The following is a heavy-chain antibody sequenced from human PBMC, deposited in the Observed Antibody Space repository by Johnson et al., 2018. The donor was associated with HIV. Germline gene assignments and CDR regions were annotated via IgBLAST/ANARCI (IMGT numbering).Heavy chain of an antibody. CDR1: GFTLSSYA. CDR3: ARGIAVAGTWDDAFDI. J-gene: IGHJ3*02. D-gene: IGHD6-19*01. CDR2: ISGSGSTI. Sequence: VQLVESGGGVVQPGRSLRLSCAASGFTLSSYAMHWVRQAPGKGLEWVSYISGSGSTIYYADSVKGRFTIFRDNAKNSLYLQMNSLRAEDTAVYYCARGIAVAGTWDDAFDIWGQGTMVTVSS. V-gene: IGHV3-48*04.